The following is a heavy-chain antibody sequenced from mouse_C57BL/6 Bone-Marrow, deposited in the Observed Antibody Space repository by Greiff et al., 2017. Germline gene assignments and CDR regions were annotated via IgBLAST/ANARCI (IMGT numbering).Heavy chain of an antibody. Sequence: VQVVESGAELARPGASVKMSCKASGYTFTSYTMHWVKQRPGQGLEWIGYINPSSGYTKYNQKFKDKATLTADKSSSTAYMQLSSLTSEDSAVYYCARSPYYGSSYEYFDVWGTGTTVTVS. CDR1: GYTFTSYT. J-gene: IGHJ1*03. CDR3: ARSPYYGSSYEYFDV. D-gene: IGHD1-1*01. V-gene: IGHV1-4*01. CDR2: INPSSGYT.